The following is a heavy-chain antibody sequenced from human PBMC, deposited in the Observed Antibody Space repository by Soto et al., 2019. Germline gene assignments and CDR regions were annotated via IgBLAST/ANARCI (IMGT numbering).Heavy chain of an antibody. J-gene: IGHJ6*02. Sequence: GGSLRLSCAASGFTFSSYAMSWVRQAPGKGLEWVSAISGSGGSTYYADSVKGRFTISRDNSKNTLYLQMNSLRAEDTAVYYCARDGTAMDYYYYGMDVWGQGTTVTVSS. CDR1: GFTFSSYA. V-gene: IGHV3-23*01. D-gene: IGHD5-18*01. CDR3: ARDGTAMDYYYYGMDV. CDR2: ISGSGGST.